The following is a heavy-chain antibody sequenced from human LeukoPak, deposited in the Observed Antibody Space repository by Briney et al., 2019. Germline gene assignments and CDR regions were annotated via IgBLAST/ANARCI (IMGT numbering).Heavy chain of an antibody. CDR1: GGSISSYY. V-gene: IGHV4-59*08. Sequence: SETLSLTCTVSGGSISSYYWSWIRQPPGKGLEWIGSIYHSGSTYYNPSLKSRVTISVDTSKNQFSLKLSSVTAADTAVYYCASGYYYDSSGYYSGAFDIWGQGIMVTVSS. J-gene: IGHJ3*02. CDR3: ASGYYYDSSGYYSGAFDI. CDR2: IYHSGST. D-gene: IGHD3-22*01.